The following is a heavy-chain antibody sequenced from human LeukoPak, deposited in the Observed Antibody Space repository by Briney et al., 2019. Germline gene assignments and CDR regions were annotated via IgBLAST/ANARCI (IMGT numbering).Heavy chain of an antibody. J-gene: IGHJ4*02. CDR3: AKERQTGDYFTSDY. D-gene: IGHD4-17*01. CDR1: GFTVSSNY. CDR2: INGRGIT. V-gene: IGHV3-53*01. Sequence: GGSLRLSCAASGFTVSSNYMSWVRQAPGEGLEWLSAINGRGITYYAGSVKGRFTISRDNSENTLYLQMNSLTVDDTAVYFCAKERQTGDYFTSDYWGQGTLVTVSS.